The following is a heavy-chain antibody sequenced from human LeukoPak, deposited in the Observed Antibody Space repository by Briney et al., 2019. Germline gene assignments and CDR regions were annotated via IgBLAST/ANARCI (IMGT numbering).Heavy chain of an antibody. CDR2: ISTYSAVT. Sequence: ASVKVSCKASGYTFTNYGSSWVRQAPGQGLEWMGWISTYSAVTKYAQKLQGRVTVTTDTSTSTAYMELRSLRSDDTAVYYCARGRAPADDFDYWGQGTLVTVSS. J-gene: IGHJ4*02. CDR1: GYTFTNYG. CDR3: ARGRAPADDFDY. D-gene: IGHD6-13*01. V-gene: IGHV1-18*04.